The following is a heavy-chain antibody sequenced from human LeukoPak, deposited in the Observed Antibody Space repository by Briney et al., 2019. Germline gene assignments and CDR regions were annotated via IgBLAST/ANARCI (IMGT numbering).Heavy chain of an antibody. D-gene: IGHD3-10*01. V-gene: IGHV1-8*02. CDR2: MNPNSGNT. J-gene: IGHJ4*02. Sequence: ASVKVSCKASGGTFSSYAISWVRQAPGQGLEWMGWMNPNSGNTGYAQKFQGRVTMTRNTSISTAYMELSSLRSEDTAVYYCAGKTSGSYFVWGQGTLVTVSS. CDR3: AGKTSGSYFV. CDR1: GGTFSSYA.